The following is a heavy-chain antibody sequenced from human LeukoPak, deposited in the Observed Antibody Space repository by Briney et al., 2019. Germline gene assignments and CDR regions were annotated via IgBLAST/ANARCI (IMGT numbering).Heavy chain of an antibody. J-gene: IGHJ4*02. D-gene: IGHD3-16*02. CDR3: ARGRSRQDY. CDR2: ISSGGTTI. CDR1: GFTFSSYE. Sequence: GGSLRLSCAASGFTFSSYEMNWVRQAPGKGPEWVSYISSGGTTIYYADSVKGRFTISRDNAKNSLYLQMNSLRAEDTAVYYCARGRSRQDYWGQGTLVTVSS. V-gene: IGHV3-48*03.